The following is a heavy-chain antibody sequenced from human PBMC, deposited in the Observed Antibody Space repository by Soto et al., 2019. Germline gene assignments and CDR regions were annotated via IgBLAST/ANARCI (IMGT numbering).Heavy chain of an antibody. CDR2: INPNSGGT. J-gene: IGHJ6*02. CDR1: GYTFTGYY. D-gene: IGHD6-19*01. Sequence: GASVKVSCKASGYTFTGYYMHWVRQAPGQELEWMGWINPNSGGTNYAQKFQGWVTMTRDTSISTAYMELSRLRSDDTAVYYCASSSLAPGNTVAGRDYYYYGMDVWGQGTTVTVSS. V-gene: IGHV1-2*04. CDR3: ASSSLAPGNTVAGRDYYYYGMDV.